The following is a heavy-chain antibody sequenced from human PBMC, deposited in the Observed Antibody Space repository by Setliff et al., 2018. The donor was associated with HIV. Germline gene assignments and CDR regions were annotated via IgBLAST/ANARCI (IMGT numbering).Heavy chain of an antibody. CDR3: ARDVTVVWGVSFFYVFDI. J-gene: IGHJ3*02. Sequence: SETLSLTCTVSGGSISSGSYYWTWIRQSAGKGLEWIGRIYTSGETSYNPSLKSRVTISADTSKSQFSLKLTSVTAADTAIYYCARDVTVVWGVSFFYVFDIWGQGTMVTVSS. V-gene: IGHV4-61*02. D-gene: IGHD3-10*01. CDR1: GGSISSGSYY. CDR2: IYTSGET.